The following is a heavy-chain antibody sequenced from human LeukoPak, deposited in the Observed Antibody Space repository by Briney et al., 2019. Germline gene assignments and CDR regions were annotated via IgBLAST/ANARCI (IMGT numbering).Heavy chain of an antibody. CDR3: ARGLYSSGWYYFDY. CDR1: GFTFSSYG. D-gene: IGHD6-19*01. V-gene: IGHV3-33*01. CDR2: IWYDGSNK. J-gene: IGHJ4*02. Sequence: GRSLKLSCAASGFTFSSYGMHWVRQAPGKGLEWVAVIWYDGSNKYYADSVKGRFTISRDNSKNTLYLQMNILRAEDTAVYYCARGLYSSGWYYFDYWGQGTLVTVSS.